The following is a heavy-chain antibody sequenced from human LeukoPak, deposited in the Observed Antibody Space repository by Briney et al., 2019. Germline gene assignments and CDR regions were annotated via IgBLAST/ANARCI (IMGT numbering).Heavy chain of an antibody. Sequence: PWVTLSLTCTVSGGSISSYYWSWIRQPPGKGLECVGYIYYSGSTNYNPSLMSRVTISVDTSKNQFSLKLSTVTAADTAVYYCARGRGPYYDSSGYYRDAFDIWGQGTMVTGSS. D-gene: IGHD3-22*01. CDR3: ARGRGPYYDSSGYYRDAFDI. CDR2: IYYSGST. V-gene: IGHV4-59*01. J-gene: IGHJ3*02. CDR1: GGSISSYY.